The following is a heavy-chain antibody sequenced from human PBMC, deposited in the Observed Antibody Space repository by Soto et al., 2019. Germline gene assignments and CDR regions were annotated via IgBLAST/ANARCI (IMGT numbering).Heavy chain of an antibody. V-gene: IGHV1-18*04. Sequence: QVQLVQSGAEVKKPGTSVTVSCTASGYTFINYAISWVRQAPGQGLEWMGWVSSYNGNTIYAQNFKDRVPMTTDTSTYTVLMELRNLRSEASTVYYCARAPTEHAQLDFWGQGTLVTVSS. CDR3: ARAPTEHAQLDF. J-gene: IGHJ4*02. CDR1: GYTFINYA. CDR2: VSSYNGNT.